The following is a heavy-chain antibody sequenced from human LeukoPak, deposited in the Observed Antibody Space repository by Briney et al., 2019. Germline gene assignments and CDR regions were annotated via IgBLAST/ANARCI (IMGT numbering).Heavy chain of an antibody. Sequence: GGSLRLSCAASGFTFSSYSMNWVRQAPGKGLEWVSSISSSSSYIYYADSVKGRFTNSRDNAKNSLYLQMNSLRAEDTAVYYCARDRQQWLAQGFDPWGQGTLVTVSS. CDR2: ISSSSSYI. V-gene: IGHV3-21*01. J-gene: IGHJ5*02. D-gene: IGHD6-19*01. CDR1: GFTFSSYS. CDR3: ARDRQQWLAQGFDP.